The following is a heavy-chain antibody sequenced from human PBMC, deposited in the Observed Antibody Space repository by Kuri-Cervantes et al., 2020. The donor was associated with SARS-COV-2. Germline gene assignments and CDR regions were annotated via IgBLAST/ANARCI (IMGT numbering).Heavy chain of an antibody. J-gene: IGHJ6*02. D-gene: IGHD6-6*01. Sequence: GESLKISCAASGFTFSDYYMSWIRQAPGKGLEWVSYISSSSSYTNYADSVKGRFTISRDNAKNSLYLQMNSLRAEGTAVYYCARESVRNYSYYGMDVWGQGTTVTVSS. CDR2: ISSSSSYT. CDR1: GFTFSDYY. CDR3: ARESVRNYSYYGMDV. V-gene: IGHV3-11*06.